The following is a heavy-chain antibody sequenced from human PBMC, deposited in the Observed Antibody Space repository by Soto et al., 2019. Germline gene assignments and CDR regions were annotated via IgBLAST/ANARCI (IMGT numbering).Heavy chain of an antibody. CDR3: ARDVFSCGDDCYEDS. J-gene: IGHJ4*02. D-gene: IGHD2-21*02. CDR2: ISSDGGSK. Sequence: QARLVESGGGVVQPGRSLRLSCAASGFTFSRFVIHWVRQAPGKGLEWVAFISSDGGSKYYADSVKGRFTISRDNSRDTLFLQMNSLSAEDTAMYYCARDVFSCGDDCYEDSWGQGTLVTVSS. CDR1: GFTFSRFV. V-gene: IGHV3-30-3*01.